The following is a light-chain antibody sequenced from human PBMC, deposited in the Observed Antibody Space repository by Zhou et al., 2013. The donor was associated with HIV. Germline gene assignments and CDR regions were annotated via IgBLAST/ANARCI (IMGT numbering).Light chain of an antibody. CDR1: QSVSSSY. Sequence: EIVLTQSPGTPSLSPGERATLSCRASQSVSSSYLAWYQQKPGQAPRLLIYGASSRATGIPDRFSGSGSGTDFTLTISRLEPEDFAVYYCQQYGSSPRTFGPGTKVDI. CDR3: QQYGSSPRT. CDR2: GAS. V-gene: IGKV3-20*01. J-gene: IGKJ3*01.